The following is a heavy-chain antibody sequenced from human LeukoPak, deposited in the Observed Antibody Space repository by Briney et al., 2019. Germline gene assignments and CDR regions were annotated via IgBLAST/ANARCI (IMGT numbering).Heavy chain of an antibody. CDR2: IYYSGST. D-gene: IGHD1-26*01. CDR3: ARGVGAILTNRVVDY. Sequence: PSETLSLTCTVSGGSISSHYWSWIRQPPGKGLEWIEYIYYSGSTNYNPSLKSRVTRSVDTSKNQFSLKLSSVTAADTAVYYCARGVGAILTNRVVDYWGQGTLVTVSS. V-gene: IGHV4-59*11. CDR1: GGSISSHY. J-gene: IGHJ4*02.